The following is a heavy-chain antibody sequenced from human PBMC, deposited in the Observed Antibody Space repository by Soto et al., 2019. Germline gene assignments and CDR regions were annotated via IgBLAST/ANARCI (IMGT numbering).Heavy chain of an antibody. Sequence: GASVKVSCKASGYSFSGYAMHWVRQAPGRSLEWMGWINVGKGYTKYSQKFQDRVTITRDTSATTAYMELSSLSSEDTAIYYCASPRRSSSSLLDGFDIWGQGTMVTVSS. CDR3: ASPRRSSSSLLDGFDI. D-gene: IGHD6-13*01. J-gene: IGHJ3*02. CDR2: INVGKGYT. CDR1: GYSFSGYA. V-gene: IGHV1-3*01.